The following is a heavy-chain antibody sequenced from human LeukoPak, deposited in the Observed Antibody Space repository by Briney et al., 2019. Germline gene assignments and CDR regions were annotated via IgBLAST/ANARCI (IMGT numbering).Heavy chain of an antibody. J-gene: IGHJ6*02. Sequence: SETLSLTCAVYGGSFSGYYWSWIRQPPGKGLEWIGEINHSGSTNYNPSLKSRVTISVDTSKNKFSLTQSSVTAADTAVYYCARVDPGEGEVRWFKVGYYYYGMDVWGQGTTVTVAS. CDR2: INHSGST. CDR3: ARVDPGEGEVRWFKVGYYYYGMDV. D-gene: IGHD4-23*01. CDR1: GGSFSGYY. V-gene: IGHV4-34*01.